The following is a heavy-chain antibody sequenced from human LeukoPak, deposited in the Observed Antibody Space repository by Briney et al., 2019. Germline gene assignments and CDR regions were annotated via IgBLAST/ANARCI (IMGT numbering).Heavy chain of an antibody. V-gene: IGHV3-33*01. D-gene: IGHD2-2*01. Sequence: PGGSLRLSCAASGFTFSSYGMHWVRQAPGKGLEWVAVIWYDGSNKYYADSVKGRFTISRDNSKNTLYLQMNSLRAEDTAVYYCAGEEMASSTSPFDYWGQGTLVTVSS. CDR1: GFTFSSYG. CDR3: AGEEMASSTSPFDY. CDR2: IWYDGSNK. J-gene: IGHJ4*02.